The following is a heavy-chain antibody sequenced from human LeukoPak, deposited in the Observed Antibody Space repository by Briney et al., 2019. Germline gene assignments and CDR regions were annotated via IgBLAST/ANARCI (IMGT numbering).Heavy chain of an antibody. CDR2: ISGSGGST. V-gene: IGHV3-23*01. J-gene: IGHJ5*02. Sequence: GGSLRLSCAASGFTFSSYGMSWVRQAPGKGLEWVSAISGSGGSTYYADSVKGRFTISRDNSKNTLYLQMNSLRAEDTAVYYCAKGVPPQIRAVAGIRSLNWFDPWGQGTLVTVSS. CDR1: GFTFSSYG. CDR3: AKGVPPQIRAVAGIRSLNWFDP. D-gene: IGHD6-19*01.